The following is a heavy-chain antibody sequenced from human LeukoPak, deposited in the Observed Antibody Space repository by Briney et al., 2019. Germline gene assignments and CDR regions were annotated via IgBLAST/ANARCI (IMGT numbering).Heavy chain of an antibody. V-gene: IGHV3-48*03. CDR2: ISSSGSTI. CDR1: VFTFSSYE. CDR3: ARTGTDPLGWFDA. D-gene: IGHD1/OR15-1a*01. Sequence: GGSLRLSCAASVFTFSSYEMNWVRQAPGKGLEWGSYISSSGSTIHYADSVKGRFTTSRDNAKNSLYLQMNNLRAEDTAVYYCARTGTDPLGWFDAWGQGTLVTVSS. J-gene: IGHJ5*02.